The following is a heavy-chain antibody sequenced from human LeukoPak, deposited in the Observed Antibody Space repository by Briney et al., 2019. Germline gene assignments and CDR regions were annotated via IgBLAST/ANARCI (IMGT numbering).Heavy chain of an antibody. CDR1: GFTVSTNY. V-gene: IGHV3-66*01. J-gene: IGHJ3*02. CDR3: ARGRVNAFDI. CDR2: IYSGGST. D-gene: IGHD2-8*01. Sequence: PGGSLRLSCAASGFTVSTNYMSWVRQAPGKGLEWVSVIYSGGSTFYADSVKGRFTISRDISKNTLFLQMNSLRAEDTAVYYCARGRVNAFDIWGQGTMVTVSS.